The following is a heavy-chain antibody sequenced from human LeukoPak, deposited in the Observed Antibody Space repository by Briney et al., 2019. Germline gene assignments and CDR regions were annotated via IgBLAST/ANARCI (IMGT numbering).Heavy chain of an antibody. D-gene: IGHD3-22*01. V-gene: IGHV1-3*01. CDR1: GYTFTSYA. J-gene: IGHJ4*02. Sequence: GASVTVSCKASGYTFTSYAMHWVRQAPGQRLEWMGWINAGNGNTKYSQKFQGRVTITRDTSASTAYMELSSLRSEDTAVYHCARDLYYDSSGYPEPLDYWGQGTLVTVSS. CDR3: ARDLYYDSSGYPEPLDY. CDR2: INAGNGNT.